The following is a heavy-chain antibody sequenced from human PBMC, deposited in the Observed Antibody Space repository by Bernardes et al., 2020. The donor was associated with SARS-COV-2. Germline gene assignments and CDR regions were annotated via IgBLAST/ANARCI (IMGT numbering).Heavy chain of an antibody. V-gene: IGHV4-4*07. Sequence: SETLSLTCTVSGGSLSSDYWSWIRQPAGKGLEWIGRIYSTGTTNYNPSLKSRVTMSVDTSKNQFSLKLTSVTAADTAAYYCARDSGNRVTTTVRVDYWAQEALFTVS. J-gene: IGHJ4*02. CDR1: GGSLSSDY. D-gene: IGHD5-12*01. CDR3: ARDSGNRVTTTVRVDY. CDR2: IYSTGTT.